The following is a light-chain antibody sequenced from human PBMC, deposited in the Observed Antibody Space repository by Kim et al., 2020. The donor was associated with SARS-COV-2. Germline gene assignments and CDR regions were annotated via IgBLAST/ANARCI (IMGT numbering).Light chain of an antibody. CDR1: QSVSSNY. CDR2: GAS. V-gene: IGKV3-20*01. J-gene: IGKJ2*01. CDR3: KHYGTSPYT. Sequence: EIVLTQSPGTLSLSPGERATLSCRASQSVSSNYLAWYQQKPGQAPRLLFYGASSRATGIPDRFSGSGSGTDFTLTISRLEPEDFAVYYCKHYGTSPYTFGPGTKLEI.